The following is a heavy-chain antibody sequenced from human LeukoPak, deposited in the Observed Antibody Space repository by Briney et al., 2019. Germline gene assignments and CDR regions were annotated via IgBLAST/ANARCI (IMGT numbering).Heavy chain of an antibody. J-gene: IGHJ4*02. D-gene: IGHD4-17*01. V-gene: IGHV4-34*01. Sequence: SETLSLTCAVSGGSLTGYYWSWVPQPPGGGLEWIGEINHSRSTNYNPYLKSRVTISVDTSKNQFSLKLSSVTAADTAVYYCARGGPYGDYYFDYWGQGTLVTVSS. CDR2: INHSRST. CDR3: ARGGPYGDYYFDY. CDR1: GGSLTGYY.